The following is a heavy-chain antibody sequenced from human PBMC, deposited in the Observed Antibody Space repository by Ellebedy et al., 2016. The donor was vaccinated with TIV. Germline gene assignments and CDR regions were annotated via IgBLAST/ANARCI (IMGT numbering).Heavy chain of an antibody. CDR2: IIPIFGTA. CDR1: GGTFSSYA. V-gene: IGHV1-69*13. CDR3: ARVVAARRGYYYYYYMDV. D-gene: IGHD6-6*01. J-gene: IGHJ6*03. Sequence: SVKVSXKASGGTFSSYAISWVRQAPGQGLEWMGGIIPIFGTANYAQKFQGRVTITADESTSTAYMELSSLRSEDTAVYYCARVVAARRGYYYYYYMDVWGKGTTVTVSS.